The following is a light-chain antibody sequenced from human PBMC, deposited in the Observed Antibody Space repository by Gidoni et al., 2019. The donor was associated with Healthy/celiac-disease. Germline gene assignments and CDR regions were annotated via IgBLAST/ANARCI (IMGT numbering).Light chain of an antibody. Sequence: QSALTQPASVSGSPGQSITISCTGTSSDVGGYNYVSWYQQHPGKAPNLMIYEFSNRPSGVSNRFSGSKPGNTASLTISGLQAEDEADYYCSSYTSSSTWVFGGGTKLTVL. J-gene: IGLJ3*02. CDR1: SSDVGGYNY. CDR2: EFS. V-gene: IGLV2-14*01. CDR3: SSYTSSSTWV.